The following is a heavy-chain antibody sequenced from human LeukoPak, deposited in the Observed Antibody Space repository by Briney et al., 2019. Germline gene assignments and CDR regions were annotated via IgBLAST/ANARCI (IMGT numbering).Heavy chain of an antibody. V-gene: IGHV4-34*01. CDR3: ARDSYCSSTSCYNGDYFDY. Sequence: PSETLSLTCAVYGGSFSGYYWSWIRQPPGKGLEWIGEINHSGSTNYNPSLKSRVTISVDTSKNQFFLKLSSVTAADTAVYYCARDSYCSSTSCYNGDYFDYWGQGTLVTVSS. D-gene: IGHD2-2*02. CDR2: INHSGST. CDR1: GGSFSGYY. J-gene: IGHJ4*02.